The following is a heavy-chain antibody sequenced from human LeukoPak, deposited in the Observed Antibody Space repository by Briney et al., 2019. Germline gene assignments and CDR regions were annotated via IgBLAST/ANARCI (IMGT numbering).Heavy chain of an antibody. J-gene: IGHJ5*02. V-gene: IGHV3-64D*06. Sequence: GGSLRLSCLASDFAFNSYAMHWVRQAPGKGLECVSSISHNAGATYYADSVKGRFTISRDNSRNTLYLQMSGLRPEDTAVYYCVKSGATTKSKGWFDPWGRGTLVSVSS. D-gene: IGHD3-10*01. CDR1: DFAFNSYA. CDR2: ISHNAGAT. CDR3: VKSGATTKSKGWFDP.